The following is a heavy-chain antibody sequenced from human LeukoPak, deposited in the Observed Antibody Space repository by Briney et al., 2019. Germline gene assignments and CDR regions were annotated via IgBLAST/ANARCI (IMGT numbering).Heavy chain of an antibody. CDR1: GYTFTSYN. Sequence: ASVKASCKASGYTFTSYNINWVRQATGQGLEWMGWMNPNSGNKGYAQKFQGRVTMTRNTSISTAYMELSSLRYEDTAVYYCARDYYYYYMDVWGKGTTLTVSS. J-gene: IGHJ6*03. CDR3: ARDYYYYYMDV. CDR2: MNPNSGNK. V-gene: IGHV1-8*01.